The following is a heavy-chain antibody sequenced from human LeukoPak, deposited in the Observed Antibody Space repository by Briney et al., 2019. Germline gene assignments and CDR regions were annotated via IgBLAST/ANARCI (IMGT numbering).Heavy chain of an antibody. CDR2: ISSDGSST. J-gene: IGHJ4*02. CDR1: GFTFSSYA. D-gene: IGHD1-26*01. V-gene: IGHV3-74*01. Sequence: GGSLRLSCAASGFTFSSYAMYWVRQAPGKGLVWVSRISSDGSSTIYADSVKGRFTISRDIAKNTLYLQMNSLRAEDTAVYYCARAQLGAPTDYWGQGTLVTVSS. CDR3: ARAQLGAPTDY.